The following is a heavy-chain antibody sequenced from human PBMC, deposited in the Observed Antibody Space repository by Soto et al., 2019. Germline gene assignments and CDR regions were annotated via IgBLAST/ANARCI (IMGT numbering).Heavy chain of an antibody. CDR2: ISAYNGNT. Sequence: GASVKVSFKASGYTFTSYGISWVRQAPGQGLEWMGWISAYNGNTNYAQKLQGRVTMTTDTSTSTAYMELRSLRSDDTAVYYCARGCEPDYGERYKGADAFDIWGQGTMVTVSS. J-gene: IGHJ3*02. CDR1: GYTFTSYG. CDR3: ARGCEPDYGERYKGADAFDI. D-gene: IGHD4-17*01. V-gene: IGHV1-18*01.